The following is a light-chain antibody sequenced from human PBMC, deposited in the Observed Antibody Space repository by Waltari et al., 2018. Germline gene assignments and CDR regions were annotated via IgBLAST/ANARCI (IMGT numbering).Light chain of an antibody. V-gene: IGKV1-5*03. CDR3: QHSLGT. J-gene: IGKJ2*02. CDR2: KAS. CDR1: QTIGNW. Sequence: DIQMTQSPSTLSASVGDRVTITCRASQTIGNWLAWYQQKPGKAPKLLLYKASTLESGVPSRVSGSASGTDFTLTISSLQPDDFASYYCQHSLGTFGQGTRLEI.